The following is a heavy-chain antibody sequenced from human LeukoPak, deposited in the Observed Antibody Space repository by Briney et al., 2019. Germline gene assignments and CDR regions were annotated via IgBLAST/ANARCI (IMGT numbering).Heavy chain of an antibody. CDR3: ARVFEPADDY. V-gene: IGHV4-38-2*02. D-gene: IGHD2-2*01. J-gene: IGHJ4*02. CDR1: GYSISSGYY. Sequence: SETLSLTCTVSGYSISSGYYWGWIRQPPGKGLEWIGSIYHSGSTYYNPSLKSRVTISVDTSKNQFSLKLSSVTAADTAVYYRARVFEPADDYWGQGTLVTVSS. CDR2: IYHSGST.